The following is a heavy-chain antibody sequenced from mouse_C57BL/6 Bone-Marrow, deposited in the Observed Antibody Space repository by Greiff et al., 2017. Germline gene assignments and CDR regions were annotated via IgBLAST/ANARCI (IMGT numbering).Heavy chain of an antibody. CDR1: GYTFTSYW. CDR3: ARSSHSTAGFAY. J-gene: IGHJ3*01. Sequence: QVQLQQPGAELVRPGSSVKLSCKASGYTFTSYWMHWVKQRPIQGLEWIGNIDPSDSETHYNQKFKDKATLTVDKSSSTAYMQLSSLTSEDSAVYYCARSSHSTAGFAYWGQGTLVTVSA. CDR2: IDPSDSET. D-gene: IGHD2-5*01. V-gene: IGHV1-52*01.